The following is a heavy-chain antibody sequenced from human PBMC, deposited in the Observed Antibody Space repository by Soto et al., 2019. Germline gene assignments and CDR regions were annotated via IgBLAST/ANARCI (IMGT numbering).Heavy chain of an antibody. J-gene: IGHJ4*02. Sequence: QVQLVQSGAEVKKPGSSVKVSCKASGGTFSSYTISWVRQAPGKGLEWMGRIIPILGIANYAQKFQGRVTITADKSTSTAYMELSSVRAEDTAVYYCARRFATDDFYYWGQGTLVTVSS. V-gene: IGHV1-69*02. CDR2: IIPILGIA. CDR1: GGTFSSYT. D-gene: IGHD4-17*01. CDR3: ARRFATDDFYY.